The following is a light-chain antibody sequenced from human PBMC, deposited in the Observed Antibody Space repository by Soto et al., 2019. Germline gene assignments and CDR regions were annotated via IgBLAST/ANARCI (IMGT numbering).Light chain of an antibody. CDR1: SSNIGAGYD. J-gene: IGLJ2*01. Sequence: QSVLTQPPSVSGAPGQGVTISCTGSSSNIGAGYDVHWYQQLPGTAPKLLIYGNSKRPSGVPDRFSGSKSGTSASLAITGLQAEDEALYYCHSYDSSLTALVIFGGGTKLTVL. V-gene: IGLV1-40*01. CDR3: HSYDSSLTALVI. CDR2: GNS.